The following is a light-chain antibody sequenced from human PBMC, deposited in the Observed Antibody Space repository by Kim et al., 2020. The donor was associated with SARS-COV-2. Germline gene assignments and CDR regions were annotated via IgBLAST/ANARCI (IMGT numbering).Light chain of an antibody. CDR1: RNINND. CDR3: QQSYSTPPT. CDR2: AAS. J-gene: IGKJ1*01. Sequence: ATVGGRVNITSRARRNINNDLSWFQQKPGKAPKLRIYAASSLQSGVPSSFSDSGYGTEIALTISSLQPEDFATYYCQQSYSTPPTFGQGTKVDIK. V-gene: IGKV1-39*01.